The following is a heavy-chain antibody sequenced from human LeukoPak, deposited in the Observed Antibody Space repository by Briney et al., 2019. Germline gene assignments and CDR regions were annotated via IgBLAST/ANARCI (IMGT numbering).Heavy chain of an antibody. J-gene: IGHJ6*02. CDR3: ARDQKHYDFWSGYYTHYGMDV. Sequence: ASVEVTCKASGYTFTSYGIGWVRQAPGQGLEWMGWISAYNGNTNYAQKLQGRVTMTTDTSTSTAYMELRSLRSDDTAVYYCARDQKHYDFWSGYYTHYGMDVWGQGTTVTVSS. CDR1: GYTFTSYG. D-gene: IGHD3-3*01. V-gene: IGHV1-18*01. CDR2: ISAYNGNT.